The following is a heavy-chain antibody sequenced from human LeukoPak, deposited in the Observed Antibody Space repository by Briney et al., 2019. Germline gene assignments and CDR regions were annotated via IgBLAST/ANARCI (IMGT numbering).Heavy chain of an antibody. CDR1: GGTFSSYA. V-gene: IGHV1-69*04. CDR3: ARDVVSLRDGYNRTQLLLRY. D-gene: IGHD5-24*01. Sequence: SVKVSCKASGGTFSSYAISWVRQAPGQGLEWMGRIIPILGIANYAQKFQGRVTITADKSTSTAYMELSSLRSEDTAVYYCARDVVSLRDGYNRTQLLLRYWGQGTLVTVSS. CDR2: IIPILGIA. J-gene: IGHJ4*02.